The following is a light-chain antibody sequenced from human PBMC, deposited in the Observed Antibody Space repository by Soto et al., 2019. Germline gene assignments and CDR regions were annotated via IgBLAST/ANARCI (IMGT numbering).Light chain of an antibody. CDR2: DVS. Sequence: QAVLTQPASVSGSPGQSITISCAGTSADIGAFNYVSWYQHHPGKAPKLLIYDVSDRPSGVSTRFSASKSANTASLTISGLQADDEGDYYCSSYSTTSALVFGGGTKFTVL. CDR3: SSYSTTSALV. CDR1: SADIGAFNY. V-gene: IGLV2-14*03. J-gene: IGLJ2*01.